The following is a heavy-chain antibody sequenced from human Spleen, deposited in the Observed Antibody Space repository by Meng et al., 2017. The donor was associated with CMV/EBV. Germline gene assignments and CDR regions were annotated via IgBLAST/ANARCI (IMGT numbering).Heavy chain of an antibody. CDR3: AKRRGSSGYYYFDY. J-gene: IGHJ4*02. CDR2: IYSCGSST. D-gene: IGHD3-22*01. Sequence: GESLKISCAASGFTFSNHAMNWVRQDSGKGLAWVSVIYSCGSSTNYADSVKGRFTISRDNSKNRLYLQMNSLRAEDTVVYYCAKRRGSSGYYYFDYWVQGTLVTVSS. CDR1: GFTFSNHA. V-gene: IGHV3-23*03.